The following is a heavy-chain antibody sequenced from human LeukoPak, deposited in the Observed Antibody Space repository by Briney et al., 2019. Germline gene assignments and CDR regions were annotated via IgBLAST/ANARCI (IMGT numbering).Heavy chain of an antibody. CDR1: GYSFANYW. Sequence: GESLKISCKGSGYSFANYWIGWVRQMPGKGLEWMGIIYRGDSDTKYSPSFQGRVTISADKSISTAYLQWSSLKASDTAIYYCARSMVVAGGIWFFDYWGQGTLVTVSS. V-gene: IGHV5-51*01. CDR3: ARSMVVAGGIWFFDY. D-gene: IGHD6-19*01. CDR2: IYRGDSDT. J-gene: IGHJ4*02.